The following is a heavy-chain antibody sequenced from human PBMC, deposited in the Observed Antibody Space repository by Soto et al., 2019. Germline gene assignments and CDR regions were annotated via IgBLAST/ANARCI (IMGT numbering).Heavy chain of an antibody. CDR3: ARGYPGSIAPGLFDY. J-gene: IGHJ4*02. CDR1: GFTFSTYW. CDR2: INGDGSST. Sequence: EVQLVESGGGLVQPGGSLRLSCAASGFTFSTYWMHWVRQGPGKGLVWVSRINGDGSSTNYADCVKGRFTISRENAKNALYLQMNSLGAEDTAVYYCARGYPGSIAPGLFDYWGQGTLVTVSS. V-gene: IGHV3-74*02. D-gene: IGHD6-13*01.